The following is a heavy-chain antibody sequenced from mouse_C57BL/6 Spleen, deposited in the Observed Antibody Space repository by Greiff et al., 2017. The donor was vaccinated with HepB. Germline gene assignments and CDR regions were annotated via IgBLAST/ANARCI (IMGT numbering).Heavy chain of an antibody. D-gene: IGHD1-1*02. CDR1: GFTFTDYY. CDR2: IRNKANGYTT. Sequence: EVKLVESGGGLVQPGGSLSLSCAASGFTFTDYYMSWVRQPPGKALEWLGFIRNKANGYTTEYSASVKGRFTISRDNSQSILYLQMNALRAEDSATYYCARFPYGTGYFDYWGQGTTLTVSS. CDR3: ARFPYGTGYFDY. J-gene: IGHJ2*01. V-gene: IGHV7-3*01.